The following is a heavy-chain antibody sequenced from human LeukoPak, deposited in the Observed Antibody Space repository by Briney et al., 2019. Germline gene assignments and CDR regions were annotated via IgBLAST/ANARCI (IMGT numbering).Heavy chain of an antibody. Sequence: QPGGSLRLSCAASGFTFDDYAMHWVRQAPGKGLEWVSLISWDGGGTYYADSVKGRFTISRDNSKNSLYLQMNSLRAEDTALYYCAKDGDCSGGSCYYYYYYYMDVWGKGTTVTVSS. CDR2: ISWDGGGT. V-gene: IGHV3-43D*04. J-gene: IGHJ6*03. CDR1: GFTFDDYA. D-gene: IGHD2-15*01. CDR3: AKDGDCSGGSCYYYYYYYMDV.